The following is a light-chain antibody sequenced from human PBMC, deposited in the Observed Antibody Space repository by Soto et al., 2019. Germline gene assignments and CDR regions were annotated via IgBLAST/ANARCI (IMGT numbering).Light chain of an antibody. V-gene: IGKV1-39*01. Sequence: DIPMTQSPSSLSASVGDRVTITCRLSQSVSTFLNWYQQKPGKAPHLLISSTSTLQRGVPSRFSGSGSGTDFTLTISSLQPEDFATYYCQQSYTTPWTFGQGTKVDIK. J-gene: IGKJ1*01. CDR3: QQSYTTPWT. CDR2: STS. CDR1: QSVSTF.